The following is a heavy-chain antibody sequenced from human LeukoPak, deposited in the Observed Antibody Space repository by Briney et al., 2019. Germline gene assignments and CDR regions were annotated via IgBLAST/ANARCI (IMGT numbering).Heavy chain of an antibody. V-gene: IGHV1-18*01. CDR1: GYTFTNYG. D-gene: IGHD6-19*01. CDR3: TRTRVGVAGPFDY. CDR2: IIIYNDNT. Sequence: ASVMVSCKASGYTFTNYGISWVRQAPGQGLEWMGWIIIYNDNTHYAQNFQGRVTMSTDTSTSTVHMELRSLRSDDTAVYFCTRTRVGVAGPFDYWGQGTLVTVSS. J-gene: IGHJ4*02.